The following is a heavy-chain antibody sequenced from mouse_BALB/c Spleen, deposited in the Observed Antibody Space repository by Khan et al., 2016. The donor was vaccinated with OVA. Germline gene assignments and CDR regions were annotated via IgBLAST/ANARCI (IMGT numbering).Heavy chain of an antibody. Sequence: EVELVESGPGLLKPSQSLYLTCTVSGYSITSDYAWYWIRQFPGNKLEWMAIISYCGSTTYSPSLKSRISITRDTSKNKFFLQLNSVTTEDTATYYSASGRLVRREPGYFDYWGQGTPVTVSS. V-gene: IGHV3-2*02. J-gene: IGHJ2*01. D-gene: IGHD2-3*01. CDR1: GYSITSDYA. CDR2: ISYCGST. CDR3: ASGRLVRREPGYFDY.